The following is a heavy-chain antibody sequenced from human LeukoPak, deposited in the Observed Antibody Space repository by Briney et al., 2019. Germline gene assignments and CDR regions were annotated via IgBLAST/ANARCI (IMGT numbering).Heavy chain of an antibody. V-gene: IGHV3-74*01. Sequence: GGSLRLSFVASGFTFSSHWMHWGRQAPRKGLLWVSRISSDESSTSSADSVKGRFTLSRDNAKNSLYLQMNSLRAEDTAVYSCATGPPYYDSSGYYYGGTAFDIWGQGTMVTVSS. CDR2: ISSDESST. D-gene: IGHD3-22*01. J-gene: IGHJ3*02. CDR3: ATGPPYYDSSGYYYGGTAFDI. CDR1: GFTFSSHW.